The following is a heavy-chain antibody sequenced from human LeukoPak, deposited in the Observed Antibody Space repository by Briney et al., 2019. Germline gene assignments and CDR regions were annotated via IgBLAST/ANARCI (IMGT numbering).Heavy chain of an antibody. J-gene: IGHJ5*02. V-gene: IGHV3-74*01. CDR1: GFTFSSYW. D-gene: IGHD2-2*01. Sequence: GGSLRPSCAASGFTFSSYWMHWVRQAPGKGLVWVSRINTDGSSTSYADSVKGRFTISRDNAKNTLYPQMNSLRAEDTAVYYCARDQCTSTSCYGYNWFDPWGQGTLVTVSS. CDR3: ARDQCTSTSCYGYNWFDP. CDR2: INTDGSST.